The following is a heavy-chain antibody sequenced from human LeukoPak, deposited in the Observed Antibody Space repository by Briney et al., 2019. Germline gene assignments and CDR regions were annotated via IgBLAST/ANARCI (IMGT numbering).Heavy chain of an antibody. V-gene: IGHV3-23*01. J-gene: IGHJ4*02. CDR3: AKGGDGRYYSRADY. CDR2: IGAGGTFT. CDR1: GFTFSSYA. D-gene: IGHD2-21*02. Sequence: GGSLRLSCTASGFTFSSYAMNWVRQAPGKGLEWVSGIGAGGTFTYYADSVKGRFTIFRDNSRNTLYLQMNSLRADDTAVYYCAKGGDGRYYSRADYWGQGTLVTVSS.